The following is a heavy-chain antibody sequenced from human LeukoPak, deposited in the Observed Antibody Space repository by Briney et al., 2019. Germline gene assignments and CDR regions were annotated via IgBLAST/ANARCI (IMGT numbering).Heavy chain of an antibody. CDR2: ITPVINTA. CDR1: GGTFLSHT. Sequence: ASVKVSCKASGGTFLSHTFSWVRQAPGQGLEWMGKITPVINTANYAQTFQGRVSIYADKSTTTVYMDLSGLRPDDTAVYYCARVNLRGSNYNWFDPWGQGTRVTVSS. J-gene: IGHJ5*02. D-gene: IGHD3-10*01. CDR3: ARVNLRGSNYNWFDP. V-gene: IGHV1-69*08.